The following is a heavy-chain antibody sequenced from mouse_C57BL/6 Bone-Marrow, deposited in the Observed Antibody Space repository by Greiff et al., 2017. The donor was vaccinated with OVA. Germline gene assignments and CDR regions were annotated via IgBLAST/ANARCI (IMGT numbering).Heavy chain of an antibody. CDR1: GYTFTSYW. V-gene: IGHV1-59*01. Sequence: QVQLQQPGAELVRPGTSVKLSCKASGYTFTSYWMHWVKQRPGQGLEWIGVIDPSDSYTNYNQKFKGKATLTVDTSSSTAYMQLSSLTSEDSAVYYCARGPITAVVATDYWGQGTTLTVSS. CDR2: IDPSDSYT. D-gene: IGHD1-1*01. J-gene: IGHJ2*01. CDR3: ARGPITAVVATDY.